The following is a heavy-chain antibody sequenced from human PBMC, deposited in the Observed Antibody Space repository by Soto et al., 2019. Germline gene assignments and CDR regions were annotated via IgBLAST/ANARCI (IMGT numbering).Heavy chain of an antibody. CDR2: IKSKTDGGTT. V-gene: IGHV3-15*01. CDR1: GFTFSNAW. CDR3: TTEVVDYGDYVHWFDP. D-gene: IGHD4-17*01. Sequence: GGSLRLSCAASGFTFSNAWMSWVRQAPGKGLEWVGRIKSKTDGGTTDYAAPVKGRFTISRDDSKNTLYLQMNSPKTEDTAVYYCTTEVVDYGDYVHWFDPWGQGTLVTVSS. J-gene: IGHJ5*02.